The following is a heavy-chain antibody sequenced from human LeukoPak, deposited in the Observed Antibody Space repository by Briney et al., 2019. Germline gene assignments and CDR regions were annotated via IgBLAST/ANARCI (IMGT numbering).Heavy chain of an antibody. Sequence: ASVKVSCKASGYTFTTHNMHWVRQAPGQGPEWMGWIDPESGGTNYAHRFQGRVTITRDTSISTVYMELNSLRSDDTAVYYCARDWDQLIRAKGGPPRYFYFMDVWGKGTSVIVSS. D-gene: IGHD3-9*01. V-gene: IGHV1-2*07. CDR1: GYTFTTHN. CDR2: IDPESGGT. CDR3: ARDWDQLIRAKGGPPRYFYFMDV. J-gene: IGHJ6*03.